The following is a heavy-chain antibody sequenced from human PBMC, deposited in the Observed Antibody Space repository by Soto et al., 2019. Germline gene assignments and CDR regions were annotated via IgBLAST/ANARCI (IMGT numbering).Heavy chain of an antibody. V-gene: IGHV3-74*01. D-gene: IGHD3-22*01. J-gene: IGHJ4*02. CDR1: GFTFSSYW. CDR2: INGDGSTT. Sequence: EVQLVESGGALVQPGGSLRLSCAASGFTFSSYWMHWVRQAPGKGLVWVSRINGDGSTTTYADSVKGRFIISRDNAKNRLYLQMNSLTAEYTAVYYCARPRYDGSGTPFDHWGQGTLVTVSS. CDR3: ARPRYDGSGTPFDH.